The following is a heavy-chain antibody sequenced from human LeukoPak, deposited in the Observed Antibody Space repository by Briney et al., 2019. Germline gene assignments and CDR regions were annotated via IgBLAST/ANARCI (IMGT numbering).Heavy chain of an antibody. J-gene: IGHJ4*02. Sequence: PGGSLTLSCAASGFTFSSYAMNWLRQAPGKGLEWVSISGSGGDKYYADSVKGRFTISRDNSKNTLYLQMNSLRAEDTAVYYCAKARGATYGTYYFDYWGQGTLVTVSS. V-gene: IGHV3-23*01. CDR3: AKARGATYGTYYFDY. CDR2: SGSGGDK. CDR1: GFTFSSYA. D-gene: IGHD4/OR15-4a*01.